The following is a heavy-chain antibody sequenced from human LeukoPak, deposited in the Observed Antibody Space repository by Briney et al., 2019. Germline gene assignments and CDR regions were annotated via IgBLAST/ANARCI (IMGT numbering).Heavy chain of an antibody. CDR2: ISAYNGNT. CDR3: ARDRSGSYFYYYYGMDV. D-gene: IGHD1-26*01. Sequence: ASVTVSCKASGYTFTSYGISWVRQAPGQGLEGMGWISAYNGNTNYAQKLQGRVTMTTDTSTSTAYMELRSLRSDDTAVYYCARDRSGSYFYYYYGMDVWGQGTTVTVSS. CDR1: GYTFTSYG. J-gene: IGHJ6*02. V-gene: IGHV1-18*01.